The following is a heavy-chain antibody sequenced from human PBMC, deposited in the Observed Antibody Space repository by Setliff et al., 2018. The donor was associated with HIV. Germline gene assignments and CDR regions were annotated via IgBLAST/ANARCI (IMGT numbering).Heavy chain of an antibody. CDR2: ISATAGDT. CDR3: ARGFSSGWYGFDY. D-gene: IGHD6-19*01. Sequence: GGSLRLSCAASGFSFRTYAMSWVRQAPGKGLEWVSAISATAGDTYYADSVKGRFTISRDNSKNTLYLQMNSLRAEDTAVYYCARGFSSGWYGFDYWGQGTLVTVSS. V-gene: IGHV3-23*01. J-gene: IGHJ4*02. CDR1: GFSFRTYA.